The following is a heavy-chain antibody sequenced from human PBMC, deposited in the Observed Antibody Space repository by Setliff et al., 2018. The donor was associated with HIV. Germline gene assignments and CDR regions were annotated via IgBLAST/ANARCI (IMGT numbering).Heavy chain of an antibody. CDR2: IIPPSGTT. J-gene: IGHJ4*02. D-gene: IGHD5-12*01. CDR3: ATGDLEMATDY. Sequence: ASVKVSCKASGYTFNDNYIHWVRQAPGQGLEWMGGIIPPSGTTSFAQKFQGRVTITADESTSTAYMELSSLRSEDTAVYYCATGDLEMATDYWGQGTLVTVSS. CDR1: GYTFNDNY. V-gene: IGHV1-69*13.